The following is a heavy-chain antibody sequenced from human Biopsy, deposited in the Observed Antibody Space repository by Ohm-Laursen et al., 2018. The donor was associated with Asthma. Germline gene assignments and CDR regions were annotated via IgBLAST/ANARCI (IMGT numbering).Heavy chain of an antibody. CDR2: IYSGGTS. CDR3: ARGDSSGWSHYYFDY. D-gene: IGHD6-19*01. J-gene: IGHJ4*02. V-gene: IGHV3-53*01. Sequence: LSLTCAASGFAVSRDYMFWVRQAPGKGLEWVSVIYSGGTSHTADSVRGRFTISRDYPKNTLYLQMHSLRAEDTAVYYCARGDSSGWSHYYFDYWGQGTLVTVSS. CDR1: GFAVSRDY.